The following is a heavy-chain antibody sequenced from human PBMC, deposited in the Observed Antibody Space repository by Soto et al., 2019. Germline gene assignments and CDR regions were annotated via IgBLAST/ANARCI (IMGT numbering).Heavy chain of an antibody. CDR2: IYDRGTT. J-gene: IGHJ6*02. Sequence: PSETLSLTCTVSGDSISSYYWSWIRQPPGKGLEWIAYIYDRGTTNYNPSLKSRVTISLDTSKNQFSLKLSSVTAADTAVYYCVRGGNWNSYYYRLDVWGQGTTVTVSS. V-gene: IGHV4-59*01. D-gene: IGHD1-1*01. CDR1: GDSISSYY. CDR3: VRGGNWNSYYYRLDV.